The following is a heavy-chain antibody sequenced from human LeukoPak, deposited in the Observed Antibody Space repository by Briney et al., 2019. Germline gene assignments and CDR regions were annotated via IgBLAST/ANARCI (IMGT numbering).Heavy chain of an antibody. J-gene: IGHJ5*02. D-gene: IGHD6-6*01. CDR2: IYYSGST. CDR1: GGSISSGGYY. Sequence: SQTLSLTCTVSGGSISSGGYYWSWIRQHPGKGLEWIGYIYYSGSTYYNPSLKSRVTISVDTSKNQFSLKLSSVTAADTAVYYCARGRIAVRGWFDPWGQGTLVTVSP. CDR3: ARGRIAVRGWFDP. V-gene: IGHV4-31*03.